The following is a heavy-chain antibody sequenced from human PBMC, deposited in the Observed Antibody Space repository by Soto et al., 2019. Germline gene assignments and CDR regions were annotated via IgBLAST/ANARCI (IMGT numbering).Heavy chain of an antibody. CDR3: AKDRDTYGPLYFFDY. CDR1: GLTFNTYA. V-gene: IGHV3-23*01. CDR2: ISTSGANT. D-gene: IGHD5-18*01. Sequence: EVQLLESGGGLVQPGGSLRLSCPAPGLTFNTYAMTWVRQAPGKGLEWVSTISTSGANTYYADSVRGRFTISRDTSKNTLFMQMHRLRAEETAVYYCAKDRDTYGPLYFFDYWGQGTLVTVSS. J-gene: IGHJ4*02.